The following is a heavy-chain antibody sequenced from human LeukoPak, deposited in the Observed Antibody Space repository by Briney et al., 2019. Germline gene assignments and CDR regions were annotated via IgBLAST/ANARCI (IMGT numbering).Heavy chain of an antibody. J-gene: IGHJ6*03. CDR2: IYASGST. CDR1: GDSIDAYY. V-gene: IGHV4-4*07. CDR3: ARDSLHYYSYYMDV. Sequence: SETLSLTSTVSGDSIDAYYWSWIRQPAGKALEWIGRIYASGSTNYNPSFMSRVTLSVDTSKKQFSLKLNSVTAADTAVYYCARDSLHYYSYYMDVWGKGTTVTVSS.